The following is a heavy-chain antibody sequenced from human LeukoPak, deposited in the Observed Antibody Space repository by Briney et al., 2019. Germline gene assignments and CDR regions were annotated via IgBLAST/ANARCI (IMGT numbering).Heavy chain of an antibody. V-gene: IGHV1-46*01. CDR1: GYTFTGYY. CDR3: ATLGGPSDY. D-gene: IGHD3-16*01. Sequence: ASVKVSCKASGYTFTGYYTHWVRQAPGQGLEWMGIINPSGGTTSYAQKFQGRVTLTRDTSTSTVYMELSSLISDDTAVYYCATLGGPSDYWGQGTLVIVSS. CDR2: INPSGGTT. J-gene: IGHJ4*02.